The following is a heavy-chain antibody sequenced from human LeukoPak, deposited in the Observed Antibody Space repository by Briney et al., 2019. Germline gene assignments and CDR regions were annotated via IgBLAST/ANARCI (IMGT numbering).Heavy chain of an antibody. D-gene: IGHD2-2*01. CDR1: GGSFSGYY. V-gene: IGHV4-34*01. Sequence: PSETLSLTCAVYGGSFSGYYWSWIRQPPRKGLEWIGEINHSGSTNYNPSLKSRVTISVDTSKNQFSLKLSSVTAADTAVYYCARGHIGDIVVVPAAMGYYYYYMDVWGKGTTVTVSS. J-gene: IGHJ6*03. CDR3: ARGHIGDIVVVPAAMGYYYYYMDV. CDR2: INHSGST.